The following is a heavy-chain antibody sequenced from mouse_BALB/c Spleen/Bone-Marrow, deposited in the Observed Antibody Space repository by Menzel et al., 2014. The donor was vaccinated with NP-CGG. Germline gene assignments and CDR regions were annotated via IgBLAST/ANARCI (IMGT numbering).Heavy chain of an antibody. V-gene: IGHV1-5*01. CDR1: GYTFTSYW. D-gene: IGHD1-1*01. Sequence: EVQRVESGTVLARPGASVKMSCKPSGYTFTSYWMHWVKQRPGQGLEWIGAIYPGNSDTSYNQKLKGKAKLTAVTSTSTAYMDLSSLTNEDSAVYYCTRGITTVVATRAMDYWGQGTSVTVSS. J-gene: IGHJ4*01. CDR2: IYPGNSDT. CDR3: TRGITTVVATRAMDY.